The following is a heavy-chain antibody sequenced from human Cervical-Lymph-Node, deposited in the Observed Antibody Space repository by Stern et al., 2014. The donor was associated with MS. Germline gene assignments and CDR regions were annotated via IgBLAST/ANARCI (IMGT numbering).Heavy chain of an antibody. CDR3: ARDKVGATFPDEYYYYYGMDV. D-gene: IGHD1-26*01. J-gene: IGHJ6*02. CDR2: ISRSSSYI. V-gene: IGHV3-21*01. CDR1: GFTFSSYS. Sequence: VQLVESGGGLVKPGGSLRLSCAASGFTFSSYSMNWVRQAPGQGLEWVSSISRSSSYIYYADSVKGRFTISRDNAKNSLYLQMNSLRAEDTAVYYCARDKVGATFPDEYYYYYGMDVWGQGTTVTVSS.